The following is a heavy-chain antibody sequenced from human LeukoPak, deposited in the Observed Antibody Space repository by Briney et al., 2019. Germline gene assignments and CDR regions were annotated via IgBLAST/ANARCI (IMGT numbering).Heavy chain of an antibody. V-gene: IGHV3-20*04. D-gene: IGHD6-6*01. J-gene: IGHJ4*02. CDR1: GFTFDDYG. CDR3: ARVVAARLGFDY. CDR2: INWNGGST. Sequence: GGSLRLSCAASGFTFDDYGMSWVRQAPGKGLEWVSGINWNGGSTGYADSVKGRFTISRDNAKNTLYLQMNSLRAEDTAVYYCARVVAARLGFDYWGQGTLVTVSS.